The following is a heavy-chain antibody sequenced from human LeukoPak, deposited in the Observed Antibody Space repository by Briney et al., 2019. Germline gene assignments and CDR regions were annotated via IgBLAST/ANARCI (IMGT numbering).Heavy chain of an antibody. V-gene: IGHV1-2*02. CDR3: ASLDCTNGVCLDYFDY. D-gene: IGHD2-8*01. CDR2: INPNSGGT. J-gene: IGHJ4*02. Sequence: GASVKVSCKASGYTFTGYYMHWVRQAPGQGLKWMGWINPNSGGTNYAQKFQGRVTMTRDTSISTAYMELSRLRSDDTAVYYCASLDCTNGVCLDYFDYWGQGTLVTVSS. CDR1: GYTFTGYY.